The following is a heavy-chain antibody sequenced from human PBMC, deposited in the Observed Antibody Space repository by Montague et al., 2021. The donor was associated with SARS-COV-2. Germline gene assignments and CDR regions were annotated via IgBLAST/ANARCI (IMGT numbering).Heavy chain of an antibody. CDR1: GGSMSGYN. V-gene: IGHV4-59*01. J-gene: IGHJ6*02. D-gene: IGHD2-21*01. CDR3: ARGINSAGSYYYHLDV. Sequence: SETLSLTCNVAGGSMSGYNWSWIRQPPGKGLQWIGSMYNSENTSXNPSLKSRVTISVDTSKTQFSLRLSSVTAADTAVYFCARGINSAGSYYYHLDVWGQGTTVTVSS. CDR2: MYNSENT.